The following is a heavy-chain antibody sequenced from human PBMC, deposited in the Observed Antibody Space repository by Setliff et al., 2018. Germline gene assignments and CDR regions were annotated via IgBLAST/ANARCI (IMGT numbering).Heavy chain of an antibody. D-gene: IGHD3-16*01. CDR1: GDSIGRGGYY. J-gene: IGHJ5*02. V-gene: IGHV4-31*03. Sequence: SETLSLTCSVSGDSIGRGGYYWSWIRQQPGKGLEWIASIYYSGSTYYNPSLKSRLRVSMDSSKNQFYLDLSSVTAADTAVYYCARDRRGGYGAINWFDPWGQGTLVTVS. CDR3: ARDRRGGYGAINWFDP. CDR2: IYYSGST.